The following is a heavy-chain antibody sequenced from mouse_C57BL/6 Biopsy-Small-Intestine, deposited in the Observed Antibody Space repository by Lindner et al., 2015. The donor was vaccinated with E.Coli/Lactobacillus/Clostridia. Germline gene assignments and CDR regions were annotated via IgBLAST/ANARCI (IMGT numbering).Heavy chain of an antibody. J-gene: IGHJ1*03. D-gene: IGHD2-3*01. V-gene: IGHV5-17*01. CDR1: GFTFSDYG. CDR3: ARPGDGYYGYWYFEV. CDR2: ISSGSSTI. Sequence: VQLQESGGGLVKPGGSLKLSCAASGFTFSDYGMHWVRQAPEKGLEWVAYISSGSSTIYYADTVKKGRFTISRDNAKNTLFLQMTSLRSEDTAMYYCARPGDGYYGYWYFEVWGTGTTVTVSS.